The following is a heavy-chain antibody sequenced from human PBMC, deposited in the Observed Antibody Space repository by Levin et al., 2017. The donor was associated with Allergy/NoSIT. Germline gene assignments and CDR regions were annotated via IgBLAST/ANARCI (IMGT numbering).Heavy chain of an antibody. CDR2: IYYSGST. CDR3: ARDSAAFPLYGDYALPSPGYNFEK. CDR1: GSSINGHY. Sequence: RTSETLSLTCTVSGSSINGHYWSWIRQSPGKGLEWIGYIYYSGSTNYNPSLKSRVSISIDTSKKQFSLNLTSVTAADTAVYYCARDSAAFPLYGDYALPSPGYNFEKWGQGILVTVSS. J-gene: IGHJ4*02. V-gene: IGHV4-59*11. D-gene: IGHD4-17*01.